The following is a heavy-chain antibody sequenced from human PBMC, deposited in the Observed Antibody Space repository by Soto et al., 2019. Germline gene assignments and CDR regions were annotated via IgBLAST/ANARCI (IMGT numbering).Heavy chain of an antibody. CDR3: ARGKVVVPAAMRGYFDY. D-gene: IGHD2-2*01. Sequence: QVQLQQWGAGLLKPSETLSLTCAVYGGSFSGYYWSWIRQPPGKGLEWIGEINHSGSTNYNPSLKSRVTISVDTSKNQFSLKLSSVTAADTAVYYCARGKVVVPAAMRGYFDYWGQGTLVTVSS. J-gene: IGHJ4*02. CDR1: GGSFSGYY. CDR2: INHSGST. V-gene: IGHV4-34*01.